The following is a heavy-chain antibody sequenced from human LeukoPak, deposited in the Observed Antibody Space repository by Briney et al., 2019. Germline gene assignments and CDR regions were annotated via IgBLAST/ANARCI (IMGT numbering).Heavy chain of an antibody. J-gene: IGHJ4*02. Sequence: GRSLRLSCAASGFTFSTYWMHWVRQAPGKGLPWVSRIKSDGITTIYADSVKGRFTISRDNAKNTLYLQMNSLRAEDTAVYYCARGTGYSAFDYWGQGTLVTVSS. CDR1: GFTFSTYW. V-gene: IGHV3-74*01. CDR2: IKSDGITT. CDR3: ARGTGYSAFDY. D-gene: IGHD6-13*01.